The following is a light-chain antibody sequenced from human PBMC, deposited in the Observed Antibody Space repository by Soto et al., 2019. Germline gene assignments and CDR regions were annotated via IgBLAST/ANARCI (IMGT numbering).Light chain of an antibody. V-gene: IGLV2-14*03. CDR2: DVS. CDR3: CSYAGSSTPVV. J-gene: IGLJ2*01. CDR1: SSDIGDSNY. Sequence: QSALTQPASVSGSPGQSITISCTGTSSDIGDSNYVSWYQQHPGKAPKLVIYDVSKRPSGVSNRFSGSKSGNTASLTISGLQAEDEADYYCCSYAGSSTPVVFGGGTKLTVL.